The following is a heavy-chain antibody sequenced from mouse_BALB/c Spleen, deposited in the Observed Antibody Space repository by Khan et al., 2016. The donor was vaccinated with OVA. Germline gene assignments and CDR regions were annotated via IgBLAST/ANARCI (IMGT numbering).Heavy chain of an antibody. CDR2: ISTYNGYI. V-gene: IGHV1S137*01. CDR1: GYTFTDYV. Sequence: QVQLKESGPEVVRPGVSVKISCRGSGYTFTDYVMHWVKQSHAKSLEWIGIISTYNGYINYNQTLKGKATMTVDKSSSTAYMELARLTAEDSAIYYCARGGNGFDYWGQGTTLTVSS. J-gene: IGHJ2*01. CDR3: ARGGNGFDY. D-gene: IGHD2-1*01.